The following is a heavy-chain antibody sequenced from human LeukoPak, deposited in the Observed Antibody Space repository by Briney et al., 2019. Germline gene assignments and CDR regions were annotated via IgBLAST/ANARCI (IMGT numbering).Heavy chain of an antibody. CDR2: ISWNSGSI. J-gene: IGHJ3*02. D-gene: IGHD5-12*01. CDR3: AKGGGYTNHDAFDI. V-gene: IGHV3-9*03. CDR1: GFTFDDYA. Sequence: PGRSLRLSCAASGFTFDDYAMHWVRQAPGKGLEWVSGISWNSGSIGYADSVKGRFTISRDNAKNSLYLQMNSLRAEDMALYYCAKGGGYTNHDAFDIWGQRTMVTVSS.